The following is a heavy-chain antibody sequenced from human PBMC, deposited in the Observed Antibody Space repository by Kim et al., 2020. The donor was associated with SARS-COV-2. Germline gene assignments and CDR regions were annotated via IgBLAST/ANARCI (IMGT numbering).Heavy chain of an antibody. CDR2: ISSSGSTI. CDR1: GFTFSDYY. J-gene: IGHJ6*02. V-gene: IGHV3-11*01. Sequence: GGSLRLSCAASGFTFSDYYMSWIRQAPGKGLEWVSYISSSGSTIYYADSVKGRFTISRDNAKNSLYLQMNSLRAEDTAVYYCARAGGAPGYCSSTSCTPQLGMDVWGQGTTVTVSS. D-gene: IGHD2-2*01. CDR3: ARAGGAPGYCSSTSCTPQLGMDV.